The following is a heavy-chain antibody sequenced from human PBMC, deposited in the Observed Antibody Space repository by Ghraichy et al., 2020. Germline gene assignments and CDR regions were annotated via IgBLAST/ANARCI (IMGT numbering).Heavy chain of an antibody. CDR2: INHSGST. V-gene: IGHV4-34*01. J-gene: IGHJ4*02. CDR3: ARSRWLRYFDY. CDR1: GGSFSGYY. Sequence: SQTLSLTCAVYGGSFSGYYWSWIRQPPGKGLEWIGEINHSGSTNYNPSLKSRVTISVDTSKNQFSLKLSSVTAADTAVYYCARSRWLRYFDYWGQGTLVTVSS. D-gene: IGHD5-12*01.